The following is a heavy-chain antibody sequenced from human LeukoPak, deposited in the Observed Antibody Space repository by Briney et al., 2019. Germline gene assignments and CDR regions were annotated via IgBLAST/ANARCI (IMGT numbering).Heavy chain of an antibody. CDR3: ARGFLAN. CDR1: GFDFSTYW. V-gene: IGHV3-7*01. J-gene: IGHJ4*02. CDR2: IKQDGSDK. Sequence: PGGSLRLSCVASGFDFSTYWMSWVRQTPAKGLEWIANIKQDGSDKYYVDSVKGRFTVSKDNAKNSLYLQMNNVRVEDTGVYYCARGFLANWGQGTLVTVSS.